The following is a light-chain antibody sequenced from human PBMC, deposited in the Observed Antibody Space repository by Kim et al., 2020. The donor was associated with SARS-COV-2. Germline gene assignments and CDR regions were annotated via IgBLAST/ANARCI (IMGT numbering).Light chain of an antibody. CDR1: LSISSNY. CDR2: NAS. J-gene: IGKJ1*01. CDR3: QHYGNSRT. V-gene: IGKV3-20*01. Sequence: EVVLTQSPGTLSLSPGETATLSCRASLSISSNYLAWYLQKPGQAPRLLMYNASIRATGTPDRFSVRGSGTDFTLTIRGLEPEDFAVYYCQHYGNSRTFGQGTKVDI.